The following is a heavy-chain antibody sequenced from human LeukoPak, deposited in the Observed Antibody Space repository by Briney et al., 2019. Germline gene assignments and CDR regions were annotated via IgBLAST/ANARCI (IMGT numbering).Heavy chain of an antibody. CDR2: ISSSGSTI. J-gene: IGHJ4*02. CDR3: ARGYCSGGICSGFRGYYFDY. D-gene: IGHD2-15*01. Sequence: QPGGSLRLSCAASGFTFSSYEMNWVRQAPGKGLEWVSYISSSGSTIYYADSVKGRFTISRDNSKNTLYLQMNSLRAEDTAVYYCARGYCSGGICSGFRGYYFDYWGQGTLVTVSS. CDR1: GFTFSSYE. V-gene: IGHV3-48*03.